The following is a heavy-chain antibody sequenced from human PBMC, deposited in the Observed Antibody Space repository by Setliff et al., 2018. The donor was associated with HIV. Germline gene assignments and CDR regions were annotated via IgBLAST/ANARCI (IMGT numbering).Heavy chain of an antibody. V-gene: IGHV3-53*01. Sequence: GGSLRLSCVASGFTFDDYAIHWVRQAPGKGLEWVSIIYSGGTTYYADSVKGRFTISRDNSKNTLYLQMNSLRVEDTAVYHCARSPQGGYFDYWGQGTLVTVSS. CDR2: IYSGGTT. CDR1: GFTFDDYA. CDR3: ARSPQGGYFDY. J-gene: IGHJ4*03.